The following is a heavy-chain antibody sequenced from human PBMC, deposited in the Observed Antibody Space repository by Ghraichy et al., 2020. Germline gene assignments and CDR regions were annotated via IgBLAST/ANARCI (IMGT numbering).Heavy chain of an antibody. J-gene: IGHJ3*02. D-gene: IGHD3-3*01. Sequence: ASVKVSCKASGYTFTSYGISWVRQAPGQGLEWMGWISAYNGNTNYAQKLQGRVTMTTDTSTSTAYMELRSLRSDDTAVYYCAREFTIYDFWSGYYTNDAFNIWGQGTMSPSLQ. V-gene: IGHV1-18*01. CDR1: GYTFTSYG. CDR3: AREFTIYDFWSGYYTNDAFNI. CDR2: ISAYNGNT.